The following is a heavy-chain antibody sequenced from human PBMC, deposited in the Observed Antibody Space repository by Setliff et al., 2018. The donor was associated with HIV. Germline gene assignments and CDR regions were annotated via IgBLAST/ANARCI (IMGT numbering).Heavy chain of an antibody. CDR3: ATAQGIATANFDY. J-gene: IGHJ4*02. CDR2: IIPAFGTA. Sequence: SVKVSCKASGDTLSIHPISWVRQAPGRGLDWMGGIIPAFGTANYAQKFQGRVTITADKPTSTAYMELTGLRSEDTAIYYCATAQGIATANFDYWGQGTLVTVSS. D-gene: IGHD6-13*01. CDR1: GDTLSIHP. V-gene: IGHV1-69*06.